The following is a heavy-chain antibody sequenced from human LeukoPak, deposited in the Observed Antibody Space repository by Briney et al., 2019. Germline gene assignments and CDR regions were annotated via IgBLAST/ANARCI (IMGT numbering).Heavy chain of an antibody. Sequence: PGGSLRLSCAASGFTFSSYSMNWVRQAPGKGLEWVSYIGSSGTTIYYADSVKGRFTISRDNAKNSLNLQMNSLRAEDTAVYYCARGNIVGATTWFDPWGQGSLVTVSS. D-gene: IGHD1-26*01. CDR2: IGSSGTTI. V-gene: IGHV3-48*01. CDR1: GFTFSSYS. CDR3: ARGNIVGATTWFDP. J-gene: IGHJ5*02.